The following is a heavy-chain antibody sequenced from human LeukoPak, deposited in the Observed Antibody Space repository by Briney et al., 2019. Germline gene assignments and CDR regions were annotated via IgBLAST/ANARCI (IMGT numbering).Heavy chain of an antibody. CDR2: ITHSGST. J-gene: IGHJ3*02. Sequence: SETLSLTCAVYGGSFSDYYWSWIRQSPGKGLAWIAEITHSGSTNYNPSLRSRVTISVDTSKNQFSLKLSSVTAADTAVYYCARHKGRHSTIWYDGRGAFDIWGQGTMVTVSS. CDR3: ARHKGRHSTIWYDGRGAFDI. D-gene: IGHD6-13*01. CDR1: GGSFSDYY. V-gene: IGHV4-34*01.